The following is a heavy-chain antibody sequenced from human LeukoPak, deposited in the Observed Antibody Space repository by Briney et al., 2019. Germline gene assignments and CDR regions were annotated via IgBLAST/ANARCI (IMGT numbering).Heavy chain of an antibody. CDR2: INQDGSEK. V-gene: IGHV3-7*03. CDR1: GFTFSSYW. CDR3: ARRRGMGSLDY. J-gene: IGHJ4*02. Sequence: GGSLRLSCAASGFTFSSYWMNWVRQAPGKGLEWVANINQDGSEKYYVDSVKGRFTISRDNAKNSLYPQMNSLRAEDTAVYYCARRRGMGSLDYWGQGTLVTVSS. D-gene: IGHD2-8*01.